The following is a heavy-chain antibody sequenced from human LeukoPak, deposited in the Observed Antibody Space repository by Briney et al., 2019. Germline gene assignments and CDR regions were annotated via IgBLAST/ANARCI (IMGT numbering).Heavy chain of an antibody. CDR2: IYSGGST. V-gene: IGHV3-66*02. D-gene: IGHD5-18*01. Sequence: GGSLRLSCAASGFTVSSNYMSWVRQAPGKGLEWVSVIYSGGSTYYADSVKGRLTISRDNSKNTLYLQMNSLRAEDTAVYYCYVDTAMGRGYWGQGSLVTVSS. J-gene: IGHJ4*02. CDR3: YVDTAMGRGY. CDR1: GFTVSSNY.